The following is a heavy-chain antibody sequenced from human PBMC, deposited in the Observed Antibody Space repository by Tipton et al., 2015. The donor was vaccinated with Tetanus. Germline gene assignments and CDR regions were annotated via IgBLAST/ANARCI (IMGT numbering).Heavy chain of an antibody. J-gene: IGHJ4*02. V-gene: IGHV4-4*02. CDR2: IYSSENS. CDR1: GGSISSSNW. CDR3: ARHPQTSNNLDY. D-gene: IGHD5-24*01. Sequence: TLSLTCAVSGGSISSSNWWSWIRQPAGKGLEWIGNIYSSENSKYNPSLKSRATMSVDTSKNQFSLRLSSVTAADTAVYYCARHPQTSNNLDYWGQGTLVTVSS.